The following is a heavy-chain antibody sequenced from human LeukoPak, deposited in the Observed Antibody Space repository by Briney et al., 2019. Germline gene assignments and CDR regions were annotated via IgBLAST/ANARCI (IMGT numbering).Heavy chain of an antibody. CDR3: ARAPSRVAGKDYYYGMDV. CDR1: GGTFSSYA. V-gene: IGHV1-69*13. CDR2: IIPIFGTA. J-gene: IGHJ6*02. Sequence: ASVKVSCKASGGTFSSYAISWVRQAPGQGLEWMGGIIPIFGTANYAQKFQGRVTITADESTSTAYMELSSLRSEDTAVYYCARAPSRVAGKDYYYGMDVWGQGTTVTVSS. D-gene: IGHD6-19*01.